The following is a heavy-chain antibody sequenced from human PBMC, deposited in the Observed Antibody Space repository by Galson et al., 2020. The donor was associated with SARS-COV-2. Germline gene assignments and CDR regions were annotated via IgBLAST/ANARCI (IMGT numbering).Heavy chain of an antibody. J-gene: IGHJ6*02. Sequence: ASVKVSCKAFGYTFSAYYIHWVRQAPGQGLEWMGWINPDGGTKYSQKFQGRVTMTRDTSISTAYMELSRLTSDDTAVYYCARDIVVVAAAIWYGMDVWGQGTTVTVSS. V-gene: IGHV1-2*02. CDR1: GYTFSAYY. CDR3: ARDIVVVAAAIWYGMDV. D-gene: IGHD2-15*01. CDR2: INPDGGT.